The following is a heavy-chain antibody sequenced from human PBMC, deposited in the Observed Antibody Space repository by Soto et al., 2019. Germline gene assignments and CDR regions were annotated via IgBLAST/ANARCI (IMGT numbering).Heavy chain of an antibody. CDR2: VYSSGST. J-gene: IGHJ5*02. D-gene: IGHD2-21*01. Sequence: SDTLSLTCTVCGDSITSYNWNWLRQPPGKALEWIGYVYSSGSTNYNPSLKSRVTISVDTSRNQFSLKVNSVTAADTAVYYCARRAVVAVTGSLDNWLDPWGQGILVTVSS. CDR3: ARRAVVAVTGSLDNWLDP. V-gene: IGHV4-59*01. CDR1: GDSITSYN.